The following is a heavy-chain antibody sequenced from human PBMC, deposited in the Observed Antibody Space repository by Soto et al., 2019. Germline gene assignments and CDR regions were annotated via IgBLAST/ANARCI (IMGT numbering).Heavy chain of an antibody. CDR3: ASPHCSSTSCYFRGYDAFDI. CDR2: ISYDGSNK. J-gene: IGHJ3*02. CDR1: GFTFSSYA. Sequence: GGSLRLSCAASGFTFSSYAMHWVRQAPGKGLEWVAVISYDGSNKYYADSVKGRFTISRDNSKNTLYLQMNSLRAEDTAVYYCASPHCSSTSCYFRGYDAFDIWGQGTMVTVSS. V-gene: IGHV3-30-3*01. D-gene: IGHD2-2*01.